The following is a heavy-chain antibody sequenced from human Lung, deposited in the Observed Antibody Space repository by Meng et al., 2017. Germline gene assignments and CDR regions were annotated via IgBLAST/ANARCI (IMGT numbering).Heavy chain of an antibody. J-gene: IGHJ4*02. D-gene: IGHD4-11*01. Sequence: QVQLPQWGAGLLKPSVTLSPPCVVSGGSFSDYYWSWIRQPPGKGLEWIGEINHSGSTNYNPSLESRATISVDTSQNNLSLKLSSVTAADSAVYYCARGPTTMAHDFDYWGQGTLVTVSS. CDR1: GGSFSDYY. V-gene: IGHV4-34*01. CDR3: ARGPTTMAHDFDY. CDR2: INHSGST.